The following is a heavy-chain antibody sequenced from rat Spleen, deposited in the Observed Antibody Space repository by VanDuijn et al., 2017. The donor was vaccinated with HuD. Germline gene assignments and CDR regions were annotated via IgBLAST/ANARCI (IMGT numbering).Heavy chain of an antibody. V-gene: IGHV5-17*01. CDR2: ITYDGGST. Sequence: EVQLVESGGGLVQPGRSLKLSCAASGFTFSDYAMAWVRQAPKKGLEWVATITYDGGSTFYRDSVKGRFTISRDNAKSTLNLQMDSLRSEDTATYYCTTDKALYYYSAPYYFDYWGQGVMVTVSS. CDR1: GFTFSDYA. D-gene: IGHD1-1*01. J-gene: IGHJ2*01. CDR3: TTDKALYYYSAPYYFDY.